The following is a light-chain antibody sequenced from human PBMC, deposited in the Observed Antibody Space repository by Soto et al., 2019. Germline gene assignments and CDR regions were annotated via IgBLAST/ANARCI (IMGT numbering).Light chain of an antibody. Sequence: EIVLTQSPATLSLSPGERVTLSCRASQSVSRDLAWYQQKPGQTPRLLMYDASTRATGVPVRFSGSGSGTEFTLTISSLQSEDFAIYYCQQYNNWPPITFGQGTRLEIK. CDR2: DAS. V-gene: IGKV3-15*01. CDR1: QSVSRD. J-gene: IGKJ5*01. CDR3: QQYNNWPPIT.